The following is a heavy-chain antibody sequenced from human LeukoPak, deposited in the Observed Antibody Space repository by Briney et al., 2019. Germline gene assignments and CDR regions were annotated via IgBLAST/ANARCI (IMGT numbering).Heavy chain of an antibody. CDR1: GFTFSDYY. CDR2: ISNSGGTT. J-gene: IGHJ4*02. D-gene: IGHD6-13*01. Sequence: PGGSLRLSCAASGFTFSDYYMSWIRQAPGKGLEWVSTISNSGGTTYYADSVKGRFTISRDNSKNTLYLQMDSLRAEDTAVYYCAKAPYSTSWYYFDYWGQGTLVTVSS. CDR3: AKAPYSTSWYYFDY. V-gene: IGHV3-23*01.